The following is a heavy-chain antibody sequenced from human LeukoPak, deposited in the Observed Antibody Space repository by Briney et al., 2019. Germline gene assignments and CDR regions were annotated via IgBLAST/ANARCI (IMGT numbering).Heavy chain of an antibody. Sequence: PGGSLRLSCAASGFTFSSYSMNWVRQAPGKGLEWVSSISSSSSYIYYADSVKGRFTISRDNAKNTLYLQMNSLRAEDTAVYYCARVKSTIFGVVIPQNYYYYMDVWGKGTTVTVSS. J-gene: IGHJ6*03. D-gene: IGHD3-3*01. CDR3: ARVKSTIFGVVIPQNYYYYMDV. CDR1: GFTFSSYS. V-gene: IGHV3-21*01. CDR2: ISSSSSYI.